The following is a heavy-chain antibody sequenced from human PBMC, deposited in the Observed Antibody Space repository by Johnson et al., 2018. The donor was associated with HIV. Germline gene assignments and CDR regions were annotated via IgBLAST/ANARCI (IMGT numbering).Heavy chain of an antibody. CDR2: IYSGGST. Sequence: VQLVESGGGLVQPGGSLRLSCAASGFTVSSNYINWVRQAPGKGLEWVLVIYSGGSTYYADSVKGRFTISRDNSKNTLYLQMNSLRAEDTAVYYCARDQGGSYYAAFDIWGQGTMVTVSS. CDR1: GFTVSSNY. CDR3: ARDQGGSYYAAFDI. D-gene: IGHD1-26*01. V-gene: IGHV3-66*01. J-gene: IGHJ3*02.